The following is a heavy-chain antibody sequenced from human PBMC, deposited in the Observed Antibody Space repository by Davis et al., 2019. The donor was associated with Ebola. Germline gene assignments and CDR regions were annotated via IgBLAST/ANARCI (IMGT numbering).Heavy chain of an antibody. CDR1: GFIFSSYG. D-gene: IGHD3-22*01. V-gene: IGHV3-23*01. CDR2: ISGSGGGT. CDR3: ARDREDYYESTGYYYNY. Sequence: GESLKISCAASGFIFSSYGMTWVRQAPGKGLQLVSGISGSGGGTDYADSVKGRFTISRDNSKNTLYLQMNSLGAEDTAIYYCARDREDYYESTGYYYNYWGQGTLVTVSS. J-gene: IGHJ4*02.